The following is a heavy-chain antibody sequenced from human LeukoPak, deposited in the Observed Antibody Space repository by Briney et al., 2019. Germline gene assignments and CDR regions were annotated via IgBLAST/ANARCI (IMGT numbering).Heavy chain of an antibody. Sequence: SETLSLTCTVSGGSISSYYWSWIRQPPAKGLEWIGYIYYSGSTNYNPSLKSRVTISVDTSKNQFSLKLSSVTAADTAVYYCARTSINRNYYYYYSYYMDVWGKGTTVTVSS. CDR1: GGSISSYY. D-gene: IGHD1-7*01. CDR3: ARTSINRNYYYYYSYYMDV. J-gene: IGHJ6*03. CDR2: IYYSGST. V-gene: IGHV4-59*01.